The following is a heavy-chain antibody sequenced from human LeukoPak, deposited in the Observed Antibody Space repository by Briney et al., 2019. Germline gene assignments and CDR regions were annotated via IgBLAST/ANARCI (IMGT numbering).Heavy chain of an antibody. CDR3: ARDHGGGWFDP. Sequence: GGSLRLSCAASGFTFGSYWMHWVRQAPGKGLVWISRINSDGSSTSYADSVKGRFTISRDNAKNTLYLQMNSLRAEDTAVYYCARDHGGGWFDPWGQGTLVTVSS. CDR1: GFTFGSYW. D-gene: IGHD2-15*01. V-gene: IGHV3-74*01. J-gene: IGHJ5*02. CDR2: INSDGSST.